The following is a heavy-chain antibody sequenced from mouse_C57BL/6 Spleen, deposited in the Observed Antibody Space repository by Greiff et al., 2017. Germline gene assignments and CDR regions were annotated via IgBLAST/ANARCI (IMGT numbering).Heavy chain of an antibody. CDR2: ISSGSSTI. CDR1: GFTFSDYG. CDR3: ARPPYYGSSYFDY. Sequence: EVHLVESGGGLVKPGGSLKLSCAASGFTFSDYGMHWVRQAPEKGLEWVAYISSGSSTIYYADTVKGRFTISRDNAKNTLFLQMTSLRSADTAMYYCARPPYYGSSYFDYWGQGTTLTVSS. J-gene: IGHJ2*01. V-gene: IGHV5-17*01. D-gene: IGHD1-1*01.